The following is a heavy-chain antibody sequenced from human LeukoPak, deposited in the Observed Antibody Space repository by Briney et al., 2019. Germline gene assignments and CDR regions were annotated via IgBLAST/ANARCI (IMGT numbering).Heavy chain of an antibody. CDR2: IYYSGST. D-gene: IGHD3-22*01. CDR1: GGSIRSSSYY. Sequence: SETLSLTCTASGGSIRSSSYYWGWIRQPPGKGLEWIGSIYYSGSTNYKPSLRSRVTISVDTSKNQFSLKLSSVTAAGTAVYYCARHAGSYYTYNFDYWGQGTLVTVSS. J-gene: IGHJ4*02. V-gene: IGHV4-39*01. CDR3: ARHAGSYYTYNFDY.